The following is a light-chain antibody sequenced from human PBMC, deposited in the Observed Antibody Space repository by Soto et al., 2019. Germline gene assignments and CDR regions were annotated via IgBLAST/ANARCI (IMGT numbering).Light chain of an antibody. CDR2: AAS. V-gene: IGKV1-39*01. CDR3: QQHYITPWT. CDR1: QSINWY. J-gene: IGKJ1*01. Sequence: IQMTQSPSSLSASVGDRVTITCRASQSINWYLNWYQQKPGKAPNLLIYAASSLQSGVPSSFSGSGSGTDFTLTISSLQSEDFATYYCQQHYITPWTFGQGTKVDI.